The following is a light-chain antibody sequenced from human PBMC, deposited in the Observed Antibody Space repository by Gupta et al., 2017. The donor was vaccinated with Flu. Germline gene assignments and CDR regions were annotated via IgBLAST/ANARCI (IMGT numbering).Light chain of an antibody. CDR3: SSYTSSLVV. J-gene: IGLJ2*01. CDR1: SSDVGGYNY. V-gene: IGLV2-14*01. Sequence: QSALPQPAPVSGSPGQSITISCTGTSSDVGGYNYVSWYQQHPGKAPKLMIYEVSNRPSGVSNRFSGSKSGNTASLTISGLQAEDEADYYCSSYTSSLVVFGGGTKLTVL. CDR2: EVS.